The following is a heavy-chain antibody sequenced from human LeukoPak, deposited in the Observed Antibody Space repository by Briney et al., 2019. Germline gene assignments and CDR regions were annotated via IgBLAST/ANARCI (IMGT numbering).Heavy chain of an antibody. J-gene: IGHJ4*02. CDR1: GGSISSDY. V-gene: IGHV4-59*08. CDR2: IYNSGSN. CDR3: AIRGY. Sequence: SETLSLTCTVSGGSISSDYWQWIRQPPGKGLEWIGYIYNSGSNNYNPSLKSRVTISIDTSKNQFSLKLTSVTAADTAVYYCAIRGYWGQGTLVTVSS. D-gene: IGHD3-16*01.